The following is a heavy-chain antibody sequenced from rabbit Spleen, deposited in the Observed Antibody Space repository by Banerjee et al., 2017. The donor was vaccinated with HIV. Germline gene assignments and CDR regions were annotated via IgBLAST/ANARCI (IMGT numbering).Heavy chain of an antibody. J-gene: IGHJ6*01. CDR2: IYAGTIGST. Sequence: QSLEESGGDLVKPGASLTLTCIASGVSFSGDSYMCWVRQAPGKGLEWIACIYAGTIGSTYSASWAKGRFTCSKTSSTTVTLQMPGLTAADTATYFCARDTGSSFSTYGMDLWGPGTLVTVS. CDR3: ARDTGSSFSTYGMDL. D-gene: IGHD8-1*01. CDR1: GVSFSGDSY. V-gene: IGHV1S40*01.